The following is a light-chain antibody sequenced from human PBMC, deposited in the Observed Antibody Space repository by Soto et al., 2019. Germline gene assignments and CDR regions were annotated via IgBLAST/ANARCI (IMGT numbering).Light chain of an antibody. Sequence: EIVLTQSPGTPSLSPGERATLSCRASQSLSSSYLAWHQQKPGQAPRLVIYGAFSRATGIPDRFSGSGSGTHFTLTISRLEPGDFAVYYCQHFGGTTFTFGQGTRLEIK. J-gene: IGKJ5*01. CDR3: QHFGGTTFT. CDR2: GAF. V-gene: IGKV3-20*01. CDR1: QSLSSSY.